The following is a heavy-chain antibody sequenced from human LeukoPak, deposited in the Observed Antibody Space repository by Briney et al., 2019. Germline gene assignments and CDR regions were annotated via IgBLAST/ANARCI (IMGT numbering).Heavy chain of an antibody. J-gene: IGHJ5*02. D-gene: IGHD4-23*01. Sequence: ASVKVSCKASGYTFTGYYMHWVRQAPGQGLEWMGWINPNSGGTNYAQKFQGRVTMTRDTSISTAYMELSSLKSDDTAVYYCARDNSIHERGWWFDPWGQGTLVTVSS. CDR1: GYTFTGYY. CDR3: ARDNSIHERGWWFDP. CDR2: INPNSGGT. V-gene: IGHV1-2*02.